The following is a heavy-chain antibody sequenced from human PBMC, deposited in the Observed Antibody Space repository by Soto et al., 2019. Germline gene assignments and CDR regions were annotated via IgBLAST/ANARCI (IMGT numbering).Heavy chain of an antibody. CDR3: ARPQRGDDVKNAFDL. CDR1: GYTFTGYY. Sequence: ASVKVSCKASGYTFTGYYMHWVRQAPGQGLEWMGWINPNSIGTSYAQKFQGGVIMTRDTSISTAYMELSRLRSDDTAVYYCARPQRGDDVKNAFDLWGQGTMVTVSS. D-gene: IGHD2-21*02. CDR2: INPNSIGT. V-gene: IGHV1-2*02. J-gene: IGHJ3*01.